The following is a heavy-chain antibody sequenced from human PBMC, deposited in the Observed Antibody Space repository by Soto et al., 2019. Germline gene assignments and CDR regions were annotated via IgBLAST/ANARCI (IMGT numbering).Heavy chain of an antibody. Sequence: ASVKVSCKASGYTFTSYYMHWVRQAPGQGLEWMGIINPSGGSTSYAQKFQGRVTMTRDTSTSTVYMELSSLRSEDTAVYYCASLSIGMATIIYDPLVYYGMDVWGQGTTVTVSS. CDR1: GYTFTSYY. V-gene: IGHV1-46*03. CDR3: ASLSIGMATIIYDPLVYYGMDV. J-gene: IGHJ6*02. D-gene: IGHD5-12*01. CDR2: INPSGGST.